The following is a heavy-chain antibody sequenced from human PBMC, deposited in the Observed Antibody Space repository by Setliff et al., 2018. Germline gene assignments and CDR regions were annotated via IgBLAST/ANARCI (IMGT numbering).Heavy chain of an antibody. J-gene: IGHJ6*03. CDR3: ARGCAAGACYSDYYYYMDV. V-gene: IGHV4-59*01. CDR1: SGSIVNYY. D-gene: IGHD2-15*01. Sequence: SSETLSLTCTVSSGSIVNYYWSWIRQPPGRPLEWIGYIKYDGTTDYNPSLDSRVTMSVDTSKNQFSLKLKSVTAADTAMYYCARGCAAGACYSDYYYYMDVWGKGTTVTV. CDR2: IKYDGTT.